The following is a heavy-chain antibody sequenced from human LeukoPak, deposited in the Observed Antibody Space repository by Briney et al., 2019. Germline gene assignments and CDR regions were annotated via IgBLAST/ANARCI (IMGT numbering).Heavy chain of an antibody. Sequence: GGSLRLSCAASGLTFSSAWMYWVRQAPGKGLEWVGRIKSKTDGGTAEYAAPVQGRFTISRDDSKNVLYLQMNSLKAEDTAVYYCNTEVDWGRGTLVAVSS. CDR1: GLTFSSAW. V-gene: IGHV3-15*01. J-gene: IGHJ1*01. CDR3: NTEVD. CDR2: IKSKTDGGTA.